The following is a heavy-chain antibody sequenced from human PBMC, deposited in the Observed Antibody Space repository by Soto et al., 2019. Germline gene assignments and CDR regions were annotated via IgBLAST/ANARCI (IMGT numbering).Heavy chain of an antibody. V-gene: IGHV1-69*01. D-gene: IGHD3-22*01. CDR2: IIPIFGTA. CDR1: GGTFSSYA. CDR3: ARDRFGRYYDSSGYYYGSSWFDP. J-gene: IGHJ5*02. Sequence: QVQLVQSGAEVKKPGSSVKVSCKASGGTFSSYAISWVRQAPGQGLEWMGGIIPIFGTANYAQKFQGRVTITADESTSTAYMELSSLRSEDTAVYYCARDRFGRYYDSSGYYYGSSWFDPWGQGTLVHVSS.